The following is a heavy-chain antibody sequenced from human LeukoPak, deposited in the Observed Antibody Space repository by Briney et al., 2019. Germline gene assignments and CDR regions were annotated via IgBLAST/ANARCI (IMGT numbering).Heavy chain of an antibody. D-gene: IGHD3-22*01. CDR1: GYSFASYW. J-gene: IGHJ4*02. V-gene: IGHV5-51*01. CDR3: ARKWGYDGHGYPDY. Sequence: GESLKISCKGSGYSFASYWIGWVRQMPGKGLEWMGIIYPGDSDTRYSPSFQGQVTISADKSITTAYLQWSSLKASDTAIYYCARKWGYDGHGYPDYWGQGTLVTVSS. CDR2: IYPGDSDT.